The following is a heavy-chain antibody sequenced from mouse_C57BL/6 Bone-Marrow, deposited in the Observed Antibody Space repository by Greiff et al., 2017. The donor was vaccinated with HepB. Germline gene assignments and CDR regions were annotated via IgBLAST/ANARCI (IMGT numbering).Heavy chain of an antibody. V-gene: IGHV1-81*01. CDR3: ARRSYYGLFDY. D-gene: IGHD1-1*01. J-gene: IGHJ2*01. CDR2: IYPRSGNT. CDR1: GYTFTSYG. Sequence: VQLQQSGAELARPGASVKLSCKASGYTFTSYGISWVKQRTGQGLEWIGEIYPRSGNTYYNEKLKGKATLTADRSSSTAYMELRSLTSEDSAVYFCARRSYYGLFDYWGQGTTLTVSS.